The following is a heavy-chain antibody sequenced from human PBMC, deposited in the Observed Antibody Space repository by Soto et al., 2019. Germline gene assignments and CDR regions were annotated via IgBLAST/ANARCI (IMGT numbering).Heavy chain of an antibody. V-gene: IGHV4-31*03. Sequence: TSETLSLTCTVSGGSISSGGYYWSLIRQHPGKGLEWIGYIYYSGSTYYNPSLKSRVTISVDTSKNQFSLKLSSVTAADTAVYYCARGGSGRDYVVIDYWGQGTLVTVSS. CDR1: GGSISSGGYY. J-gene: IGHJ4*02. CDR2: IYYSGST. D-gene: IGHD3-16*01. CDR3: ARGGSGRDYVVIDY.